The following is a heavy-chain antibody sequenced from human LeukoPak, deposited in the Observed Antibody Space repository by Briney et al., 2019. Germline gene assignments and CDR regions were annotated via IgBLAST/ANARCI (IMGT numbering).Heavy chain of an antibody. CDR3: ASPSHYYSSRSNSFDH. D-gene: IGHD3-10*01. CDR2: INPNSGGT. CDR1: GYTFTGYY. Sequence: ASVKVSCKASGYTFTGYYMHWVRQAPGQGLEWMGWINPNSGGTNYAQKFQGRVTMTRDTSISTAYMELSGLRSDDTAVYYCASPSHYYSSRSNSFDHWGQGTLVTVSS. J-gene: IGHJ4*02. V-gene: IGHV1-2*02.